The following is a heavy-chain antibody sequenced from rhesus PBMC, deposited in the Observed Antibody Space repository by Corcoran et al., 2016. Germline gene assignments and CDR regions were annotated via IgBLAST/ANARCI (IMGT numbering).Heavy chain of an antibody. CDR1: GGSISGYF. D-gene: IGHD1-26*01. CDR2: IYFNRAGT. J-gene: IGHJ5-1*01. CDR3: ARDSDDADWNNRFDV. V-gene: IGHV4-81*01. Sequence: QLQASGPGLLKPSATLSLTCPVSGGSISGYFWSWIRQFPGSGLEWIGNIYFNRAGTNYSHSLNGRVTSSRDTSKSQFSLALTSLTAADTDIYYCARDSDDADWNNRFDVWGPGHLVTVSS.